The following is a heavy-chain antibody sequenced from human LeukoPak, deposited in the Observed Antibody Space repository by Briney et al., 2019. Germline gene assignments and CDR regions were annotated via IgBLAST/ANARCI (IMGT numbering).Heavy chain of an antibody. Sequence: GGSLRLSCAASGFTFSNAWMSWVRQAPGKGLEWVGRIKGKTDGGTTDYAAPVKGRFTISRDDSKNTLYLQMNSLKTEDTAVYYCTAEYYSSSVDYWGQGTLVTVSS. CDR1: GFTFSNAW. V-gene: IGHV3-15*01. CDR3: TAEYYSSSVDY. J-gene: IGHJ4*02. D-gene: IGHD6-6*01. CDR2: IKGKTDGGTT.